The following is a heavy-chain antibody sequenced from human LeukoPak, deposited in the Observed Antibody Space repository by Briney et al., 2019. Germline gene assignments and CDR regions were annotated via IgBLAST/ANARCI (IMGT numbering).Heavy chain of an antibody. CDR1: GGSLSTYY. V-gene: IGHV4-59*12. CDR2: IYNSGST. Sequence: SETLSLTCTVSGGSLSTYYWSWVRQPPGKGLEWIGYIYNSGSTNYNPSLKSRGTISVETSKNQFSLKLSFVTAADTAVYYCARTVYDSSGYLTYYYYYYMDVWGKGTTVTVSS. CDR3: ARTVYDSSGYLTYYYYYYMDV. J-gene: IGHJ6*03. D-gene: IGHD3-22*01.